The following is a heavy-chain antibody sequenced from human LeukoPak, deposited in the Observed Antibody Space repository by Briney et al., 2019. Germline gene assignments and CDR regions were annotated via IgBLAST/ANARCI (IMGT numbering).Heavy chain of an antibody. CDR1: GYSFSTSW. CDR3: ARRRAYGSEFDP. CDR2: IYPGDSDT. J-gene: IGHJ5*02. D-gene: IGHD3-10*01. V-gene: IGHV5-51*01. Sequence: GESLKISCQGSGYSFSTSWIGWVRQIPGKGLEWMGIIYPGDSDTRYSPSFQGQVTISADKSISTAYLQWSSLKASDTAMYYCARRRAYGSEFDPWGQGTLVTVSS.